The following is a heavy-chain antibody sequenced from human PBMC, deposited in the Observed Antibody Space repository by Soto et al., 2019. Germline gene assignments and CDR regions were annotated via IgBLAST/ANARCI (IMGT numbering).Heavy chain of an antibody. D-gene: IGHD3-3*01. J-gene: IGHJ4*02. CDR3: ARDFAYFDS. V-gene: IGHV4-61*08. CDR2: IYYSGST. CDR1: GGSISSGGYS. Sequence: SETLSLTCAVSGGSISSGGYSWSWIRQPPGKGLEFIGYIYYSGSTNYNPSLKSRVTISLDTSKNQFSLNLDSVTAADTAVYFCARDFAYFDSWGQGTLVTVSS.